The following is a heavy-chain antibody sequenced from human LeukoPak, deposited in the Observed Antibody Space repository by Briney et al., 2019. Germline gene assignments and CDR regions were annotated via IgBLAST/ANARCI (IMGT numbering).Heavy chain of an antibody. CDR2: INHSGST. J-gene: IGHJ4*02. CDR3: ARGDVFGGVIVPFDY. V-gene: IGHV4-34*01. D-gene: IGHD3-16*02. CDR1: GGSFSGYY. Sequence: SETLSLTCAVYGGSFSGYYWSWIRQPPGKGLEWIGEINHSGSTNYNPSLKSRVTISVDTSKNQFSLKLSSVTTADTAVYYCARGDVFGGVIVPFDYWGQGTLVTVSS.